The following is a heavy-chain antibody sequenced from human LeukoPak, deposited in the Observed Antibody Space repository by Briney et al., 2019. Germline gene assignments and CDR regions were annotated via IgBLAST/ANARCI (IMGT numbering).Heavy chain of an antibody. D-gene: IGHD3-22*01. V-gene: IGHV1-8*01. Sequence: ASVTVSCKASGYTFTSYDISWVRQAAGQGLEWMGWMNPNSGNTGYAQKFQGRVTMTRNTSISTAYMELSSLRSEDTAVYYCARGVSQYYYDSSGYYSFDYWGQGTLVTVSS. CDR2: MNPNSGNT. CDR3: ARGVSQYYYDSSGYYSFDY. J-gene: IGHJ4*02. CDR1: GYTFTSYD.